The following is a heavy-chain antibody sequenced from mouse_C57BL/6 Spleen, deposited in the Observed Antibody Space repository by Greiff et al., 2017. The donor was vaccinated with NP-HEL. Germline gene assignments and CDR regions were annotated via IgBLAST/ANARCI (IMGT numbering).Heavy chain of an antibody. V-gene: IGHV3-6*01. D-gene: IGHD1-1*01. J-gene: IGHJ2*01. CDR1: GYSITSGYY. CDR3: ARVIITTVVFDY. Sequence: EVKLQQSGPGLVKPSQSLSLTCSVTGYSITSGYYWNWIRQFPGNKLEWMGYISYDGSNNYNPSLKNRISITRYTSKNKFFLKLNSVTTEDTATYYCARVIITTVVFDYWGQGTTLTVSS. CDR2: ISYDGSN.